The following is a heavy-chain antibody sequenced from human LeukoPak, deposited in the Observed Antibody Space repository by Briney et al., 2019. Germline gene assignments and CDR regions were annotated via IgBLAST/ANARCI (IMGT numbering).Heavy chain of an antibody. Sequence: ASVKVSCKASGYTVARYGIVGVGQAPGQTLKWMGWISAYNGNTNYAQKLQGRVTMTTDTSTSTAYMELRSLRSDDTAVYYCAREGVELGYCSGGSCYTAAFDIWGQGTMVTVSS. V-gene: IGHV1-18*01. CDR3: AREGVELGYCSGGSCYTAAFDI. CDR2: ISAYNGNT. D-gene: IGHD2-15*01. CDR1: GYTVARYG. J-gene: IGHJ3*02.